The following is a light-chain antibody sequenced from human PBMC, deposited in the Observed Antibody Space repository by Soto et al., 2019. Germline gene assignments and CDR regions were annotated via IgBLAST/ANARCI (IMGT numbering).Light chain of an antibody. CDR3: QKYNSAPMYT. Sequence: DIQMTQSPSSLSASVGDRVTITCRASQGISTYLAWYQQKPGKVPKLLIYAASTLQSGVPSRFSGSGSGTDFTLTISSLQPEDVATYYCQKYNSAPMYTFGQGTKLEIK. J-gene: IGKJ2*01. V-gene: IGKV1-27*01. CDR1: QGISTY. CDR2: AAS.